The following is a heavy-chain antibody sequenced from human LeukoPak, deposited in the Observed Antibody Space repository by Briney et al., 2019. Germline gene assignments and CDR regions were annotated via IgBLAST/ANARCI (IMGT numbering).Heavy chain of an antibody. CDR3: ARDRSTIAAAGCFDF. D-gene: IGHD6-13*01. J-gene: IGHJ4*02. CDR1: GYTLTSYG. CDR2: ISAYNGNT. Sequence: GASVKVSCKASGYTLTSYGISWVRQAPGQGLEWMGWISAYNGNTNYAQKLQGRVTMTTDTSTSTAYMELRSLRSDDTAMYYCARDRSTIAAAGCFDFWGQGTLVTVSS. V-gene: IGHV1-18*01.